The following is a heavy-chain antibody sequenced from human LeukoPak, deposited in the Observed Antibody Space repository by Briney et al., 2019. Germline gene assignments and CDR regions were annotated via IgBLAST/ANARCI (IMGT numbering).Heavy chain of an antibody. Sequence: GGSLRLSCAASGFTFNNYGMNWVRQAPGKGLEWVSGISGPGGNTYYADSVKGRFTISRDNAKNTLYLQMSSLRADDTAVYYCAAGWYDNNWGQGTLVTVSS. V-gene: IGHV3-23*01. J-gene: IGHJ4*02. D-gene: IGHD6-19*01. CDR2: ISGPGGNT. CDR3: AAGWYDNN. CDR1: GFTFNNYG.